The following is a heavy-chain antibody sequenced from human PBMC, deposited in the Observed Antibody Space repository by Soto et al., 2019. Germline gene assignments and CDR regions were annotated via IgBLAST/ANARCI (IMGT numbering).Heavy chain of an antibody. CDR2: ISGSGGTT. CDR3: AKESGYGDSSFDY. V-gene: IGHV3-23*01. CDR1: GFTFSSYA. Sequence: SGGSLRLSCAASGFTFSSYAMSWVRQAPGKGLEWVSAISGSGGTTYYADSVKGRFTISRDNSKNTLYLQMNSLRAEDTAVYYCAKESGYGDSSFDYWGQGTLVTVSS. J-gene: IGHJ4*02. D-gene: IGHD4-17*01.